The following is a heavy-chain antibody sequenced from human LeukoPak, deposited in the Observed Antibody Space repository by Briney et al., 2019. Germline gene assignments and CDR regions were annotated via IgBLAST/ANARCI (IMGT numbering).Heavy chain of an antibody. CDR3: ARGYCGGDCDDAFDI. J-gene: IGHJ3*02. V-gene: IGHV1-2*02. CDR2: INPNSGGT. CDR1: GYTFTGYY. Sequence: ASVKVSCKASGYTFTGYYMHWVRQAPGQGFEWMGWINPNSGGTNYAQKFQGRVTMTRDTSISTAYMELSRLRSDDTAVYYCARGYCGGDCDDAFDIWGQGTMVTVSS. D-gene: IGHD2-21*02.